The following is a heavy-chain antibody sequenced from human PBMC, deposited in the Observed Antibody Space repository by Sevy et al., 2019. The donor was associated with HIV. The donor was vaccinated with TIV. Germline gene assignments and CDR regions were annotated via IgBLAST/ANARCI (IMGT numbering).Heavy chain of an antibody. V-gene: IGHV4-59*12. CDR2: IYDSGST. J-gene: IGHJ4*02. CDR1: GGSISSYY. Sequence: SETLSLTCTVSGGSISSYYWSWIRQPPGKGLEWIGYIYDSGSTNYNPSLKSRVTISADTSKSQFSLRLTSVTAADTAVYYCARLGRNEGYFDYWGQGTLVTVSS. CDR3: ARLGRNEGYFDY.